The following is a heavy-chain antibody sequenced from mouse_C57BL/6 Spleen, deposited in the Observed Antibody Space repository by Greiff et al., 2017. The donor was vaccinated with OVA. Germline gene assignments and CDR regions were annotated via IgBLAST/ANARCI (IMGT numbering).Heavy chain of an antibody. V-gene: IGHV1-54*01. D-gene: IGHD2-4*01. CDR1: GYAFTNYL. Sequence: VQLQQSGAELVRPGTSVKVSCKASGYAFTNYLIEWVKQRPGQSLEWIGVINPGSGGTNYNEKFKGKATLTADKYSSTAYMQLSSLTSEDSAVYFCARAGDYDGGDYYAMDYWGQGTSVTVSS. J-gene: IGHJ4*01. CDR2: INPGSGGT. CDR3: ARAGDYDGGDYYAMDY.